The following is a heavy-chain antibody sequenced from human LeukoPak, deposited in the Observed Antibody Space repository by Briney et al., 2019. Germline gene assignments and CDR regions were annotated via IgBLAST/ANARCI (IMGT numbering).Heavy chain of an antibody. D-gene: IGHD6-19*01. J-gene: IGHJ4*02. CDR1: GFTFGDYA. Sequence: GGSLRPSCTASGFTFGDYAMSWVRQAPGKGLEWVGFIRSKAYGGTTEYAASVKGRFTISRDDSKGIAYLQMNSLKTEDTAVYYCTRETSSGWYQIVDYWGQGTLVTVSS. CDR3: TRETSSGWYQIVDY. V-gene: IGHV3-49*04. CDR2: IRSKAYGGTT.